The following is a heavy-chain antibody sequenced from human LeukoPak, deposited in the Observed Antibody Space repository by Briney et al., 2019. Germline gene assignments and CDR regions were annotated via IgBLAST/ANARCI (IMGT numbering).Heavy chain of an antibody. CDR2: IYYSGST. V-gene: IGHV4-39*07. CDR1: GGSISSSSYY. CDR3: AKHPGPIDCGGDCYLDH. Sequence: SETLSLTCTVSGGSISSSSYYWGWIRQPPGKGLEWIGSIYYSGSTYYNPSLKSRVTISVDTSKNQFSLKLSSVTAADTAVYYCAKHPGPIDCGGDCYLDHWGQGTLVTVSS. D-gene: IGHD2-21*01. J-gene: IGHJ4*02.